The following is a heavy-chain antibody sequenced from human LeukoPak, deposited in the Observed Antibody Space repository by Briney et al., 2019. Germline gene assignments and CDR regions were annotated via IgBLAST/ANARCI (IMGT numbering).Heavy chain of an antibody. CDR2: MSGSGDRT. J-gene: IGHJ4*02. CDR3: AKRRRDGYNSPIDY. V-gene: IGHV3-23*01. CDR1: GFTFSSYA. Sequence: GGSLRLSCAASGFTFSSYAMSWVRQAPGKGLEWVSGMSGSGDRTDYADSVKGRFTMSRDTSMNTLYLQMNSLRAEDTALYYCAKRRRDGYNSPIDYWGQGTLVTVSS. D-gene: IGHD5-24*01.